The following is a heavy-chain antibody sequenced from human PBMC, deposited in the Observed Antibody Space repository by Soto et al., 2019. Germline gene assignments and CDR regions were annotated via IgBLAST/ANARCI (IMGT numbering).Heavy chain of an antibody. V-gene: IGHV4-59*08. Sequence: SETLSLTCTVSGGSISSYYWSWIRQPPGKGLEWIGYIYYSGGTNYNPSLKGRVTISVDTSKNQFSLKLSSVTAADTAVYYCARHLFPNYYMDVWGKGTTVTVSS. CDR1: GGSISSYY. CDR3: ARHLFPNYYMDV. J-gene: IGHJ6*03. CDR2: IYYSGGT. D-gene: IGHD3-3*01.